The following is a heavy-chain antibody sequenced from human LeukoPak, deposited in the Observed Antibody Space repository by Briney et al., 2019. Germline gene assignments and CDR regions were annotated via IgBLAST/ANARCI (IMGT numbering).Heavy chain of an antibody. CDR1: GFTFSSYA. CDR2: ISGSGGTT. CDR3: AKGWSHYYDSSGYPSAYPDY. D-gene: IGHD3-22*01. V-gene: IGHV3-23*01. Sequence: GGSLRLSCAASGFTFSSYAMSWVRQTPGKGLDWVSVISGSGGTTDYAESVKGRFTRSRDNSKNTLYLQMNSLRAEDTAVYYCAKGWSHYYDSSGYPSAYPDYWGQGTLVTVSS. J-gene: IGHJ4*02.